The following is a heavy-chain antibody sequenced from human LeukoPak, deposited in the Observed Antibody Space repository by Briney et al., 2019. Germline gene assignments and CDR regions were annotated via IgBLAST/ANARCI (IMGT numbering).Heavy chain of an antibody. D-gene: IGHD3-10*01. V-gene: IGHV1-18*01. J-gene: IGHJ6*02. Sequence: ASVKVSCKAPGYIFTSYGIGWVRQAPGQGLEWMGWITAYQGNTAWAQKFQGRVTMTTDTSTSTAYMELRSLRSDDTAVYYCARDGIEYGSGSFYSIGIDVWGQGTTVSVSS. CDR3: ARDGIEYGSGSFYSIGIDV. CDR2: ITAYQGNT. CDR1: GYIFTSYG.